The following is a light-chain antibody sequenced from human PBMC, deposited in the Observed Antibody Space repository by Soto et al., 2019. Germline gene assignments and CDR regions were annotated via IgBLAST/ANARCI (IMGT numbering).Light chain of an antibody. CDR1: SSDVGGYNY. CDR2: EVN. V-gene: IGLV2-14*01. J-gene: IGLJ2*01. CDR3: NSFTTSSTRI. Sequence: QSALTQPASVSGSPGQSITISCTGASSDVGGYNYISWYQQHPGKVPKLLIYEVNNRPSGVSNRFSGSKSGNTASLTISGLQAEDEADYYCNSFTTSSTRIFGGGTKLTVL.